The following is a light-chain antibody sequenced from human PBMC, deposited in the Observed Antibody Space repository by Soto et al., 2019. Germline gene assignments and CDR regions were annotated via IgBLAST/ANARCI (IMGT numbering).Light chain of an antibody. CDR3: QQRSKMPLT. CDR2: DAP. CDR1: QSVGRS. J-gene: IGKJ1*01. V-gene: IGKV3-11*01. Sequence: IVLTRSPGPMYLTKGERATLSCRASQSVGRSLAWYQQKPGQAPSLLIYDAPNRATGSPARFSGTESETDFTLTNSSLEPEDLAIYYCQQRSKMPLTSGHGTKVDIK.